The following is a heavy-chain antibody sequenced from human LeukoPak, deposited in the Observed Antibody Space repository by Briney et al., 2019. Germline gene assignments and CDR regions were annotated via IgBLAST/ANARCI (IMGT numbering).Heavy chain of an antibody. Sequence: PGRSLRLSCAASGFTFSSYGMHWVRQAPGKGLEWVAVIWFDGSNKYYADSVKGRFTISRDNAKNSLYLQMNSLRDEDTAVYYCARVGLRDGYNPFDYWGQGTLVTVSS. CDR2: IWFDGSNK. J-gene: IGHJ4*02. V-gene: IGHV3-33*01. D-gene: IGHD5-24*01. CDR1: GFTFSSYG. CDR3: ARVGLRDGYNPFDY.